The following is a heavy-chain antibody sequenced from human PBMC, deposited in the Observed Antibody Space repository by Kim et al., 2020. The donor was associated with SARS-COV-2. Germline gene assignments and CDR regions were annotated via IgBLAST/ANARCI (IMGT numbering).Heavy chain of an antibody. D-gene: IGHD2-15*01. CDR3: ARSFTKGFCSGGTCSRRWDAFDI. V-gene: IGHV4-39*02. Sequence: SETLSLTCTVSGGSISSSSYYWGWIRQPPGKGLEWIGNIYYSGSTYYNPSLKSRVTISVDTSKNHFSLKVTSVTAADTAVYYCARSFTKGFCSGGTCSRRWDAFDIWGPGTMVTVSS. J-gene: IGHJ3*02. CDR2: IYYSGST. CDR1: GGSISSSSYY.